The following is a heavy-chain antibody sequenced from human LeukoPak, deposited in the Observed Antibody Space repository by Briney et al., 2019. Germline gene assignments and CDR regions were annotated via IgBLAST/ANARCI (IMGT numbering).Heavy chain of an antibody. V-gene: IGHV4-39*07. CDR3: ARDPWLGVGANSAFDM. CDR1: GGSIRGSSYY. CDR2: IYYSGTT. Sequence: PSETLSPTCTVSGGSIRGSSYYWVWIRQPPGKEPEYIGSIYYSGTTYYNPSLESRVTISLDMSKNQFSLRLTSVTAADTAVYYCARDPWLGVGANSAFDMWGQGTRVTVSS. D-gene: IGHD1-26*01. J-gene: IGHJ3*02.